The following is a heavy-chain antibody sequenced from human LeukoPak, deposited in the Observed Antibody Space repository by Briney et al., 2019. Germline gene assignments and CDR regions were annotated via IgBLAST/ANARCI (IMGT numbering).Heavy chain of an antibody. CDR3: ARLRYFDWFQNPYYFDY. CDR2: IYYSGST. V-gene: IGHV4-59*08. CDR1: GGSISSYY. J-gene: IGHJ4*02. D-gene: IGHD3-9*01. Sequence: SETLSLTGTVSGGSISSYYWSWIRQPPGKGLEWIGYIYYSGSTNYNPSLKSRVTISVDTSKNQFSLKLSSVTAADTAMYYCARLRYFDWFQNPYYFDYWGQGTLVTVSS.